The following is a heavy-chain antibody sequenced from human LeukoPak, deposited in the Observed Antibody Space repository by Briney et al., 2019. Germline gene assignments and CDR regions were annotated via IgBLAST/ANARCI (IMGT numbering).Heavy chain of an antibody. CDR3: ARERDGYNYGVDY. CDR1: GGTFSSYA. J-gene: IGHJ4*02. D-gene: IGHD5-24*01. V-gene: IGHV1-69*05. CDR2: IIPIFGTA. Sequence: SVKVSCKASGGTFSSYAISWVRQAPGQGLEWMGRIIPIFGTANYAQKFQGRVMITTDESTSTAYMELSSLRSEDTAVYYCARERDGYNYGVDYWGQGTLVTVSS.